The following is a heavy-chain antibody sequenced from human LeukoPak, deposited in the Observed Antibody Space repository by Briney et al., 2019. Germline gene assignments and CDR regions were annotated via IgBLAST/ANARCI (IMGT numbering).Heavy chain of an antibody. J-gene: IGHJ4*02. CDR3: ARDTGAARLFDY. CDR1: GYSIRRGYY. CDR2: IYHSGST. Sequence: PSETLSLTCSVSGYSIRRGYYWGWIRQPPGKGLEWIGSIYHSGSTYYNPSLKSRVTISVDTSKNQFSLKLSSVTAADTAVYYCARDTGAARLFDYWGQGTLVTVSS. V-gene: IGHV4-38-2*02. D-gene: IGHD6-6*01.